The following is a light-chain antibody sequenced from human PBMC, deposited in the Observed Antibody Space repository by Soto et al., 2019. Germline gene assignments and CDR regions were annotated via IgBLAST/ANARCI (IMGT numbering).Light chain of an antibody. CDR1: KSPLRSDGKSS. V-gene: IGKV2D-29*02. J-gene: IGKJ2*01. Sequence: DIVMTQTPLSLSVSPGQPPSISCKPSKSPLRSDGKSSLYWYLQKPGQSPQLLIYGDSTRLSGVPDRFSGSGSGTDFTLKISRVEAEDVGVYYCMQRIQLPETFGQGTKLEIK. CDR2: GDS. CDR3: MQRIQLPET.